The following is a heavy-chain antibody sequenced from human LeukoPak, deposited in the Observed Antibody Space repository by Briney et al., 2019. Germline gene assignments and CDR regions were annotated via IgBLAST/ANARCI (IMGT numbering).Heavy chain of an antibody. CDR2: ISSSSSTI. J-gene: IGHJ3*02. Sequence: PGGSLRLSCAASGFTFSSYSMNWVRQAPGKGLEWVSYISSSSSTIYYADSVKSRFTISRDNAKNTLYLQMNSLRAEDTAVYYCARGDGAFDIWGQGTMVTVSS. V-gene: IGHV3-48*04. CDR3: ARGDGAFDI. CDR1: GFTFSSYS.